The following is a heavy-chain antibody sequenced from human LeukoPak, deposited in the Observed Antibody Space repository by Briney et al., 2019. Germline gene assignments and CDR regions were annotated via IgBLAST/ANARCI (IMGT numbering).Heavy chain of an antibody. D-gene: IGHD1-26*01. CDR2: INPNSGGT. CDR3: ARALSDGSYYPYYFDY. J-gene: IGHJ4*02. Sequence: ASVKVSCKASGYTFTGYYMHWVRQAPGQGLEWMGWINPNSGGTNYAQKFQGRVTMTRDTSISTAYMELSRLRSDDTAVYYCARALSDGSYYPYYFDYWGQGTLVTVSS. CDR1: GYTFTGYY. V-gene: IGHV1-2*02.